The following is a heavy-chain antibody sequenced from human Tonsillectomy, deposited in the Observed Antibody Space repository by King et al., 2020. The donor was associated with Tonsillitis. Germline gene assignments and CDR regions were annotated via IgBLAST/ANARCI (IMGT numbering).Heavy chain of an antibody. D-gene: IGHD1-26*01. J-gene: IGHJ6*02. V-gene: IGHV5-51*01. Sequence: VQLVQSGAEAKQPGESLKISCKGGETFSSDWIGWVRQMPGKGLEWVGVIYLSDSDTRYSPSFQGQVTISADKALITAYLQWNSLKASDTAMYYCARLLGSPDYYYGLDVWGQGTRVTVSS. CDR1: GETFSSDW. CDR2: IYLSDSDT. CDR3: ARLLGSPDYYYGLDV.